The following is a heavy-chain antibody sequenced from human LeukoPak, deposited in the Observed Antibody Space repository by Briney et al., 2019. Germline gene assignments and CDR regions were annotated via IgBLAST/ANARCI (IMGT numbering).Heavy chain of an antibody. CDR3: ARLSIVAAGTGNFDY. Sequence: GGSLRLSCAASGFTFSSYAMHWVRQAPGKGLEWVAVISYDGSNKYYADSVKGRFTISRDNSKNTLYLQMNSLRAEDTAVYYCARLSIVAAGTGNFDYWGQGTLVTVSS. CDR2: ISYDGSNK. CDR1: GFTFSSYA. D-gene: IGHD6-13*01. J-gene: IGHJ4*02. V-gene: IGHV3-30-3*01.